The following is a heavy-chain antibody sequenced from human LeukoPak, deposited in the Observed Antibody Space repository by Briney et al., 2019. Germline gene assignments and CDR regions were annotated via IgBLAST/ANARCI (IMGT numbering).Heavy chain of an antibody. Sequence: GGSLRLSCAASGFTVSSNYMSWVRQAPGKGLEWVSVIYSGGSTYYADSVKGRFTISRDNSKNTLYLQMNSLRAEDTAVYYCARVTPAGAWLGYFDYWGQGTLVTVSS. D-gene: IGHD6-19*01. CDR3: ARVTPAGAWLGYFDY. CDR2: IYSGGST. V-gene: IGHV3-53*01. J-gene: IGHJ4*02. CDR1: GFTVSSNY.